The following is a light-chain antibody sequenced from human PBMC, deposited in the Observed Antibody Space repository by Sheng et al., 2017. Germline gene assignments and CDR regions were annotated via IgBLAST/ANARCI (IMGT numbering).Light chain of an antibody. V-gene: IGLV1-40*01. CDR1: SSNIGAGYD. CDR2: DDS. J-gene: IGLJ3*02. CDR3: QSYDSSLSGSWV. Sequence: QSVLTQPPSVSGAPGQRVTISCTGNSSNIGAGYDVHWYQQLPGTAPKLLIYDDSYRPSGVPDRFSGSRSGSSASLAITGLQADDEAVYYCQSYDSSLSGSWVFGGGTKLTVL.